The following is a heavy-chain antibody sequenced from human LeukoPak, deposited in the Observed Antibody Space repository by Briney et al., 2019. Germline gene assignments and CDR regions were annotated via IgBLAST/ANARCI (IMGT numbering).Heavy chain of an antibody. J-gene: IGHJ5*02. Sequence: PGGSLRLSCAASGFTFSSYEMNWVRQAPGKGLEWVSYISSSGSTIYYADSVKGRFTISRDNAKNSLYLQMNSLRAEDTAVYYCARGPYGSGSYPNWFDPWGQGTLVTVSS. CDR2: ISSSGSTI. V-gene: IGHV3-48*03. CDR3: ARGPYGSGSYPNWFDP. CDR1: GFTFSSYE. D-gene: IGHD3-10*01.